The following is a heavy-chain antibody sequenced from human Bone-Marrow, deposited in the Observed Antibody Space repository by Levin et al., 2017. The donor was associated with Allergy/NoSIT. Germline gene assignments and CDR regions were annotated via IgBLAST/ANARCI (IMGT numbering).Heavy chain of an antibody. V-gene: IGHV1-2*04. CDR3: AREGVVERYFDY. Sequence: GGSLRLSCKASGYTFTGYYMHWVRQAPGQGLEWMGWINPNSGGTNYAQKFQGWVTMTRDTSISTAYMELSRLRSDDTAVYYCAREGVVERYFDYWGQGTLVTVSS. CDR1: GYTFTGYY. J-gene: IGHJ4*02. CDR2: INPNSGGT. D-gene: IGHD2-2*01.